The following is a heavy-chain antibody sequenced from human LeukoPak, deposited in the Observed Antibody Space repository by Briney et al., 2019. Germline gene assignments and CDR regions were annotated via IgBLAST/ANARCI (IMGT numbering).Heavy chain of an antibody. CDR2: IYSSGSS. J-gene: IGHJ3*02. V-gene: IGHV4-61*02. D-gene: IGHD6-19*01. CDR1: GGSIRSESYY. Sequence: SQTLSLTCSVSGGSIRSESYYGSWIRQPAGKGLEWIGRIYSSGSSKFNPSLKSRVTISIATSKNQFSLNLSSVTAADTAVYYCARDMTGSGWNDAFDIWGQGTMVTVSS. CDR3: ARDMTGSGWNDAFDI.